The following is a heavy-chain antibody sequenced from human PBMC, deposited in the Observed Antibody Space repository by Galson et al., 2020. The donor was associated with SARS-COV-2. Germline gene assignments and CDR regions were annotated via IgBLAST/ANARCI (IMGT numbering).Heavy chain of an antibody. CDR1: GFTFSTYA. J-gene: IGHJ4*02. Sequence: GGSLRLSCVASGFTFSTYAMHWVRQAPGKGLEWVAVIWSDGVHKYYGDSVKGRFTISRDNSKNTVNLQMNSLRAEDTAVYYCVPTIIVPGTLDYWGQGTLVSVSS. CDR2: IWSDGVHK. CDR3: VPTIIVPGTLDY. V-gene: IGHV3-33*01. D-gene: IGHD6-19*01.